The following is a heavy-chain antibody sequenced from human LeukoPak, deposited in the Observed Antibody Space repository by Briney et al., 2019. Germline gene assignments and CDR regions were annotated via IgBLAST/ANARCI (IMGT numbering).Heavy chain of an antibody. CDR2: ISHSGST. J-gene: IGHJ5*02. Sequence: SETLSLTCAVSGGSISSSNWWNWVRQPPGKGLEWIGEISHSGSTNYNPSLKERVTISLDKSNNQFSLKLRDVTAADTAVYYCARAEVITGTRYNWFDPWGQGTLVTVSS. CDR1: GGSISSSNW. D-gene: IGHD1-14*01. V-gene: IGHV4-4*02. CDR3: ARAEVITGTRYNWFDP.